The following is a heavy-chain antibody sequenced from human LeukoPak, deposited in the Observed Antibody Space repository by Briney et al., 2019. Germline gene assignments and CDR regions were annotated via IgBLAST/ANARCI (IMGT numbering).Heavy chain of an antibody. CDR3: ATSYRDGYNFLDY. V-gene: IGHV4-38-2*01. D-gene: IGHD5-24*01. Sequence: PSETLSLTCAVSDYSISSDYFWGWIRQPPGKGLEWIGNIYHSGSTYYNPSLKSRVTISVDTSKNQFSLKLSSVTAADTAVYYCATSYRDGYNFLDYWGQGTLVTVSS. CDR1: DYSISSDYF. J-gene: IGHJ4*02. CDR2: IYHSGST.